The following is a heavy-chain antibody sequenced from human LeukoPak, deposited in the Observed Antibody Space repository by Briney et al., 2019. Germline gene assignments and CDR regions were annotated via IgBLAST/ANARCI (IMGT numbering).Heavy chain of an antibody. CDR3: VKGGYCTGGRCYGEYY. CDR2: VNPTSGVT. CDR1: GYNFPDFY. V-gene: IGHV1-2*02. Sequence: ASVKVSCKASGYNFPDFYIQWVRQAPGQGLEWMGWVNPTSGVTDYAQRFQGRVTMTRDASITTAYMDLTSLTPADTAIYFCVKGGYCTGGRCYGEYYWGQGTQVTVSS. J-gene: IGHJ4*02. D-gene: IGHD2-15*01.